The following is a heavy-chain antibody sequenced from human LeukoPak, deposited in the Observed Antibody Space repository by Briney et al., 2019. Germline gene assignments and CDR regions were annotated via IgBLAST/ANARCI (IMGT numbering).Heavy chain of an antibody. J-gene: IGHJ4*02. D-gene: IGHD6-13*01. CDR1: GFTFNSYA. CDR3: ARYSSSWYMLDY. Sequence: PGGSLRLSCAASGFTFNSYAMTWVRQAPGKGLEWVSTISGSGGSTYYEDSVKGRFTISRDNAKNSLYLQMNSLRAEDTAVYYCARYSSSWYMLDYWGQGTLVTVSS. V-gene: IGHV3-23*01. CDR2: ISGSGGST.